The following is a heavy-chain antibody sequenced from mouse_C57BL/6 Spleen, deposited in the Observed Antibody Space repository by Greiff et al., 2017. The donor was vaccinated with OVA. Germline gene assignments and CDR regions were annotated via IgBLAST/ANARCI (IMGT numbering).Heavy chain of an antibody. CDR2: INYDGSST. V-gene: IGHV5-16*01. Sequence: EVMLVESEGGLVQPGSSMKLSCTASGFTFSDYYMAWVRQVPEKGLEWVANINYDGSSTYYLDSLKSRFIISRDNAKNILYLQMSSLKSEDTATYYCARDYGSSPSYWYFDVWGTGTTVTVSS. J-gene: IGHJ1*03. D-gene: IGHD1-1*01. CDR3: ARDYGSSPSYWYFDV. CDR1: GFTFSDYY.